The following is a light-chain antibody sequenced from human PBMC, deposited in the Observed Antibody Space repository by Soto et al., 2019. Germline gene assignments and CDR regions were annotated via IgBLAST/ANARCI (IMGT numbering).Light chain of an antibody. CDR2: AAS. J-gene: IGKJ1*01. V-gene: IGKV1-9*01. CDR3: QHYNSHSEA. CDR1: QGISSY. Sequence: IRLTQSPSSLSAYVKDRVTITCRASQGISSYLAWYQQKPGKAPKLLIYAASTLQRGVPSRFSGSGSGPAFTLTISSLQPEDFATYYCQHYNSHSEAFGQGTKVDIK.